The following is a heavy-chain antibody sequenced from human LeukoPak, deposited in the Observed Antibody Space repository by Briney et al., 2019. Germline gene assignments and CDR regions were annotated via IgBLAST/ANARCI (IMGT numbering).Heavy chain of an antibody. D-gene: IGHD6-19*01. CDR1: GGSISSYF. V-gene: IGHV4-4*07. CDR3: ASTSIAVAGTSFDY. J-gene: IGHJ4*02. Sequence: SETLSLTCTFSGGSISSYFWSWIRQPAGKGLEWIGRIYSSGSTNYNPSLKSRVTMSVDTSKNQFSLPLSSVTAADTAVYYCASTSIAVAGTSFDYWGQGTLVTVSS. CDR2: IYSSGST.